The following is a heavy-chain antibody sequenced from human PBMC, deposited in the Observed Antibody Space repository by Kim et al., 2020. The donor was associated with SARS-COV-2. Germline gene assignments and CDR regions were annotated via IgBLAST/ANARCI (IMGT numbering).Heavy chain of an antibody. CDR1: GGSISSGGYY. V-gene: IGHV4-31*03. Sequence: SETLSLTCTVSGGSISSGGYYWSWIRQHPGKGREWIGYIYYSGSTYYNPTLHSRVTISVDTSKNQFSLKLSSVTAADTAVYYCARSRGGQLEVDAFDIWGQGTMVTISS. CDR3: ARSRGGQLEVDAFDI. CDR2: IYYSGST. J-gene: IGHJ3*02. D-gene: IGHD6-6*01.